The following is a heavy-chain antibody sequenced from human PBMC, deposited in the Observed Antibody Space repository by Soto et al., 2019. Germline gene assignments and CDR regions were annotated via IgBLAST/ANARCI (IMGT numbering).Heavy chain of an antibody. Sequence: QLQLQESGSGLVKPSQTLSLTCAVSGGSISSGGYSWSWIRQPPGKGLAWIGYIYHSRSTYYNPSLMSRVTISVYRSKNQFSLNLSSVTAADTAVYYFALAASGTSHCFDPCGQGTLVTVSS. J-gene: IGHJ5*02. V-gene: IGHV4-30-2*01. CDR2: IYHSRST. CDR1: GGSISSGGYS. CDR3: ALAASGTSHCFDP. D-gene: IGHD6-13*01.